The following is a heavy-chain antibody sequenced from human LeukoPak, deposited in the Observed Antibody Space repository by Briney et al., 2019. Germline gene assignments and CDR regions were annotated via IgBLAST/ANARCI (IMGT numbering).Heavy chain of an antibody. Sequence: SETLSLTCTVSGGSISSSSYYWGWIRQPPGKGLEWIGSIYYSGSTYYNPSLKSRVTISVDTSKNQFSLKLSSVTAADTAVYYCARTYNWNLNYYYMDVWGKGTTVTVSS. J-gene: IGHJ6*03. CDR2: IYYSGST. V-gene: IGHV4-39*01. CDR3: ARTYNWNLNYYYMDV. CDR1: GGSISSSSYY. D-gene: IGHD1-7*01.